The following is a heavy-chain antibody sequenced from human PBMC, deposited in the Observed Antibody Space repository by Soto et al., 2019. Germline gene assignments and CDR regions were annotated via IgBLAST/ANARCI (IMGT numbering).Heavy chain of an antibody. V-gene: IGHV3-74*01. CDR1: GFTFSSHW. Sequence: AGSLSLSCASSGFTFSSHWMHWVRQAPGRGLVWVSRINSDGSSTSYADSVKGRFTISRDNAKNTLYLQMNSLRAEDTAVYYCTRANYYDSSVIGKVDYWGQGTLVTV. CDR3: TRANYYDSSVIGKVDY. D-gene: IGHD3-22*01. CDR2: INSDGSST. J-gene: IGHJ4*02.